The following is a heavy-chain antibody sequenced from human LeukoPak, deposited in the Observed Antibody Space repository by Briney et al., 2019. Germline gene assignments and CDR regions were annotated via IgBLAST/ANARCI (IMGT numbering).Heavy chain of an antibody. CDR1: GFTFSGYG. J-gene: IGHJ4*02. V-gene: IGHV3-33*01. D-gene: IGHD3-22*01. CDR2: IWSGGTNK. Sequence: GTSLRLSCAASGFTFSGYGMHWVRQAPGKGLEWVAIIWSGGTNKYYADSVKGRFTISRGNSKNTLYLQMDSLRAEDTALYYCARTHYDGGGYYKFDSWGQGTLVTVSS. CDR3: ARTHYDGGGYYKFDS.